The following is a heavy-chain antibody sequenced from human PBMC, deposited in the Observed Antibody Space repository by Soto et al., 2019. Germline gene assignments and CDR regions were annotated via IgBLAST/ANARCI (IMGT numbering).Heavy chain of an antibody. Sequence: HVQLVQSGAELRKPGASVKVSCKASGYTFSSYYVHWVRQAPGQGLEWMGLINPSGVKTTYAQKFQGRVTMTRDTATTTVYMELSGLRSEDTAVYYCARAGTGHNSGWTSELGYWGQGTLVTVSS. J-gene: IGHJ4*02. CDR1: GYTFSSYY. CDR3: ARAGTGHNSGWTSELGY. CDR2: INPSGVKT. D-gene: IGHD5-12*01. V-gene: IGHV1-46*01.